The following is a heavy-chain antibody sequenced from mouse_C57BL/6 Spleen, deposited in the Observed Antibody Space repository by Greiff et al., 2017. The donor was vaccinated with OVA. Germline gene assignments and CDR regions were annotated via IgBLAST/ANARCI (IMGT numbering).Heavy chain of an antibody. CDR2: IHPSDSDT. D-gene: IGHD4-1*02. J-gene: IGHJ4*01. CDR1: GYTFTSYW. Sequence: VKLMESGAELVKPGASVKVSCKASGYTFTSYWMHWVKQRPGQGLEWIGRIHPSDSDTNYNQKFKGKATLTVDKSSSTAYMQLSSLTSEDSAVYYCAISTGYYYAMDYWGQGTSVTVSS. V-gene: IGHV1-74*01. CDR3: AISTGYYYAMDY.